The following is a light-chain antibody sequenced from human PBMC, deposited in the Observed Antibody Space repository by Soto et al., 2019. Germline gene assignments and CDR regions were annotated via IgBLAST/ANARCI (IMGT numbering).Light chain of an antibody. CDR2: GAS. CDR1: ESVDIN. V-gene: IGKV3-15*01. Sequence: EIVLTQSPATLSVSPGERVTLSCRASESVDINLAWYQRKPGQAPRLLIYGASTRATDMPGTFSGRGSGTEFTLTISSLQSEDFAVYYCQQYKNWPRTFGQGTKVDIK. J-gene: IGKJ1*01. CDR3: QQYKNWPRT.